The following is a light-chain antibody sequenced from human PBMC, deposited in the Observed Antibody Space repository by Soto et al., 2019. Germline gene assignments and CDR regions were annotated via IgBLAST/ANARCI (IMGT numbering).Light chain of an antibody. CDR2: GAS. J-gene: IGKJ1*01. CDR1: QSVSSN. Sequence: DIVMTQSPATLSVSPGERATLSCRASQSVSSNLAWYQQKPGQAPRLLIYGASTRATGIPARFSGSGSGTEFTLTISSLQSEDFAVYYCQQHNNWPPWTFGQGTKVEVK. CDR3: QQHNNWPPWT. V-gene: IGKV3-15*01.